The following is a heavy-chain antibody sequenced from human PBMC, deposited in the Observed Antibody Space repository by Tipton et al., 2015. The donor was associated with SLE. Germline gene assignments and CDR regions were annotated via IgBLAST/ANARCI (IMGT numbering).Heavy chain of an antibody. CDR2: IDPDGSRT. D-gene: IGHD6-19*01. CDR1: SFTFSSYW. J-gene: IGHJ5*02. CDR3: GRYFPAGLYSSGWS. Sequence: SLRLSCTASSFTFSSYWMHWVRQVPGKGLVWVSEIDPDGSRTYYADSVKGRFTFSRDNSKNTLYLQMNSLRAEDTAVYYCGRYFPAGLYSSGWSWGQGTLVTVSS. V-gene: IGHV3-74*01.